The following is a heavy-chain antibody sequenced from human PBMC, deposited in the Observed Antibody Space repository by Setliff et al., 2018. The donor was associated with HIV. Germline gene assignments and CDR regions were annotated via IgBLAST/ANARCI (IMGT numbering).Heavy chain of an antibody. CDR2: ITTYNGGT. CDR3: TRGGYSGAFLDAFDI. V-gene: IGHV1-18*01. J-gene: IGHJ3*02. Sequence: ASVKVSCKASGYSFTSCGLSWVRQAPGQGLEWMGSITTYNGGTNYAQKVQGRVTMTTDTSTSTAYMELRSLRSDDTAVYCCTRGGYSGAFLDAFDIWGQGTMVTVSS. CDR1: GYSFTSCG. D-gene: IGHD1-26*01.